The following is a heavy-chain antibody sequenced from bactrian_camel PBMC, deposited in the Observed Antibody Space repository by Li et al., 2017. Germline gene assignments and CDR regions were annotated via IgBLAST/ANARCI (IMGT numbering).Heavy chain of an antibody. CDR1: ISSFC. CDR2: IDAIDKK. J-gene: IGHJ4*01. V-gene: IGHV3S55*01. Sequence: HVQLVESGGGSAQAGGSLTLSCEYSISSFCMGWFRQVPGKEREGVATIDAIDKKRYADPVTGRFTISRDRAKKTLTLEMTSLKPEDTAMYYCAEGRGSRGEHCYSLNYWGQGTQVTVS. D-gene: IGHD6*01. CDR3: AEGRGSRGEHCYSLNY.